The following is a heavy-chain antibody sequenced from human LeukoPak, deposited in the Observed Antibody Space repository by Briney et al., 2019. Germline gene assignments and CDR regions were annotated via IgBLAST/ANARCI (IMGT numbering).Heavy chain of an antibody. CDR2: IYYSENT. V-gene: IGHV4-61*05. J-gene: IGHJ4*02. CDR1: GGSISSSTYY. D-gene: IGHD5-18*01. Sequence: SETLSLTCTLSGGSISSSTYYWGWIRQPPGEGLEWNGYIYYSENTNYNPSLKSRVTISVDTSKNQFSLKLSSVTAADTAVYYCARSHKAMAGEGLFDYWGQGTLVTVSS. CDR3: ARSHKAMAGEGLFDY.